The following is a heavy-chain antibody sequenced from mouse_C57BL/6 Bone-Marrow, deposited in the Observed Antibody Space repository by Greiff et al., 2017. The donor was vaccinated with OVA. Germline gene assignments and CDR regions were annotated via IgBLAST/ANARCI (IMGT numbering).Heavy chain of an antibody. CDR3: ARGTGIDY. D-gene: IGHD3-3*01. J-gene: IGHJ2*01. V-gene: IGHV1-81*01. Sequence: QVQLQQSGAELARPGASVKLSCKASGYTFTSSGISWVKQRTGQGLEWIGEIYPRSGNTYYNEKFKGKATLPADKSSSTAYMELRSLTSEDAAVYFCARGTGIDYWGQGTTLTVSS. CDR2: IYPRSGNT. CDR1: GYTFTSSG.